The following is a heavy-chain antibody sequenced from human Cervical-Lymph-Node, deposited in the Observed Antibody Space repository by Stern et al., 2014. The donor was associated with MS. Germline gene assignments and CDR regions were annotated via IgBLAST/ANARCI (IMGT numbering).Heavy chain of an antibody. V-gene: IGHV3-21*01. D-gene: IGHD4-17*01. CDR3: ARARVGDYARSPHLDS. J-gene: IGHJ4*02. CDR1: GFTFSHYS. CDR2: ISNNSTHT. Sequence: EVQLVESGGGLVKPGESLRLSCDASGFTFSHYSINWVRQAPGKGLAWISSISNNSTHTYYAASVEGRFTISRDSAKDSVSLHMVSLRAEDTAVYYCARARVGDYARSPHLDSWGQGTLVTVSS.